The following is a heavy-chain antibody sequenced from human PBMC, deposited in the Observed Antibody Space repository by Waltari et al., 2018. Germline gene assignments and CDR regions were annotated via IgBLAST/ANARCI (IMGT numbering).Heavy chain of an antibody. CDR1: GYNFIIYG. D-gene: IGHD3-3*01. J-gene: IGHJ6*02. CDR3: ASCFSTSCLISYYFYMDV. V-gene: IGHV1-18*01. Sequence: QVQLVQSGPEVTKPGASVTVSCKASGYNFIIYGIDWVQQAPGQGLEWMVWSSPSNGNTNYAQKFQGRVTITADRSTSTAYMEMTSLRSDDTAVYYCASCFSTSCLISYYFYMDVWGQGTTVTVSS. CDR2: SSPSNGNT.